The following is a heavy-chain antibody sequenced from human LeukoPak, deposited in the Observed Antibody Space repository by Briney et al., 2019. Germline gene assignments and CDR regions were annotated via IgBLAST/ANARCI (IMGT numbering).Heavy chain of an antibody. D-gene: IGHD3-10*01. CDR3: ARDLVSGSGSYGH. Sequence: GGSLRLSCVASGFTFGSYWMHWFRQAPGKGPAWVSRISGDGGTYYADSVKGRFTISRDNAKNTLYLQMNSLRAEDTAVYYCARDLVSGSGSYGHWGQGTLVTVSS. V-gene: IGHV3-74*01. J-gene: IGHJ4*02. CDR2: ISGDGGT. CDR1: GFTFGSYW.